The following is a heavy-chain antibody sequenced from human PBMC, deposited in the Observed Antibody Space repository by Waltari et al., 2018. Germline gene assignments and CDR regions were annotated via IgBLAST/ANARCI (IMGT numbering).Heavy chain of an antibody. CDR1: GFTFISYW. Sequence: EVQLVESGGGLVQPGGSLRASCTASGFTFISYWLTWVRQVPGKGLVWVSRINSDGSGTSYADSAKGRFTISRDNAKNTLFLQMNSLRGEDTAVYYCASGNSHAFDLWGQGTMVTVSS. CDR3: ASGNSHAFDL. J-gene: IGHJ3*01. D-gene: IGHD1-7*01. CDR2: INSDGSGT. V-gene: IGHV3-74*01.